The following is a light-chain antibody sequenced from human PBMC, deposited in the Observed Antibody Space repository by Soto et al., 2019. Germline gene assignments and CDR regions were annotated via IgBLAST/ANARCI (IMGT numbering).Light chain of an antibody. CDR3: QQYDSSPWT. CDR1: QSVSSNY. Sequence: EIVLTQSPGTLSLSPGERATLSCRASQSVSSNYLAWYQQKPGQAPRLLIYGASSRATGISDKFSGSGSGTDFTLTISRLEPEDFAVYSCQQYDSSPWTFGQGTKVEIK. J-gene: IGKJ1*01. CDR2: GAS. V-gene: IGKV3-20*01.